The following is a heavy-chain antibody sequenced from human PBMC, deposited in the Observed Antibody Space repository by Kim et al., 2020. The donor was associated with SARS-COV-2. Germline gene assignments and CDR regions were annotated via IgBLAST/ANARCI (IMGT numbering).Heavy chain of an antibody. Sequence: AASVKGRFTISRDDSKNTAYLQMNSLKTEDTAVYYCTSLMSGSYSGFDYWGQGTLVTVSS. CDR3: TSLMSGSYSGFDY. V-gene: IGHV3-73*01. D-gene: IGHD1-26*01. J-gene: IGHJ4*02.